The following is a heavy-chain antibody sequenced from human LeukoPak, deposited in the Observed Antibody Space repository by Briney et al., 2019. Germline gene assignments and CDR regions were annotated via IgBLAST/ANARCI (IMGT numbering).Heavy chain of an antibody. J-gene: IGHJ5*02. D-gene: IGHD3-10*01. CDR2: IYHSGST. CDR1: GGSLSSGGYY. Sequence: SETLSLTCTVSGGSLSSGGYYWSWIRQPPGKGLEWIGYIYHSGSTYYNPSLKSRVTISVDTSKNQFSLKLSSVTAADTAVYYCASTYGSGSYNWFDPWGQGTLVTVSS. V-gene: IGHV4-30-2*01. CDR3: ASTYGSGSYNWFDP.